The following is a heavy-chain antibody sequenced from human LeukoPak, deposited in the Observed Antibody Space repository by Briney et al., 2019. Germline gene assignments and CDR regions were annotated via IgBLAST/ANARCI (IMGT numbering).Heavy chain of an antibody. CDR3: ARLNIGTYYYYGMDV. D-gene: IGHD1-26*01. J-gene: IGHJ6*02. CDR2: INPYTGKT. Sequence: ASVKVSCKTSGYTFTTYGIIWVRQARGQGLECMGWINPYTGKTNYAQKFQDRVTMTTDTSTSTAYMEPRSLGSDDTAVYYCARLNIGTYYYYGMDVWGQGTTVTVSS. V-gene: IGHV1-18*01. CDR1: GYTFTTYG.